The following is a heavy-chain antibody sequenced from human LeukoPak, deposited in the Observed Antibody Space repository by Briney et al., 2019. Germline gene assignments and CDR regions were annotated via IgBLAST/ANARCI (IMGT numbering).Heavy chain of an antibody. CDR3: AREATYGNDAFDI. CDR2: INPNSGGT. J-gene: IGHJ3*02. V-gene: IGHV1-2*06. Sequence: ASVTVSCKASGYTFTGYYMHWVRQAPGQGLEWMGRINPNSGGTNYAQKFQGRVTMTRDMSISTAYMELSRLRSDDTAVYYCAREATYGNDAFDIWGQGTIITVSS. CDR1: GYTFTGYY. D-gene: IGHD2-8*01.